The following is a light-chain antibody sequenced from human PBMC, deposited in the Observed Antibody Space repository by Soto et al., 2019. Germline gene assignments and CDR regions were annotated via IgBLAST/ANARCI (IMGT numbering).Light chain of an antibody. Sequence: EIVLTQSPATLSLSPGEIATLSCRASQSVSINLAWYQQKPGQAPRLLIYDASNRATGIPDRFSGSGSGTDFTLTISRLEPEDFAMYYCQQYGSSPRTLGQGTKVDIK. J-gene: IGKJ1*01. CDR3: QQYGSSPRT. CDR1: QSVSIN. CDR2: DAS. V-gene: IGKV3-20*01.